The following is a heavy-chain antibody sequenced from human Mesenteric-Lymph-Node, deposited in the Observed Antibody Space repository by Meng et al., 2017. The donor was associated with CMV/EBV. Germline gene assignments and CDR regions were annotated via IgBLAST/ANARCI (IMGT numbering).Heavy chain of an antibody. J-gene: IGHJ4*02. D-gene: IGHD1-26*01. V-gene: IGHV1-18*01. CDR1: GYTFTSYD. Sequence: ASVKVSCKASGYTFTSYDINWVRQATGQGLEWMGWISAYNGNTNCAQKLQGRVTMTTDTSTSTAYMELRSLRSDDTAVYYCARALLYSGSYLGYWGQGTLVTVSS. CDR3: ARALLYSGSYLGY. CDR2: ISAYNGNT.